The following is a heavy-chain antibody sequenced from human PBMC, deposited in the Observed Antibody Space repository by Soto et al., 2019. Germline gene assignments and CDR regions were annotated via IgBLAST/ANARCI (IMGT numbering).Heavy chain of an antibody. CDR1: GGSISGHY. D-gene: IGHD3-10*01. J-gene: IGHJ4*02. V-gene: IGHV4-59*08. Sequence: SETLSLTCTVSGGSISGHYWSWIRQPPGKGLEWIGYIYYSGSTNYNPSLKSRVTISIDTSRNQFSLKLNSVTAADTAIFYCARIGNFYGSGSYYDTPFDSWGQGTLVTVS. CDR3: ARIGNFYGSGSYYDTPFDS. CDR2: IYYSGST.